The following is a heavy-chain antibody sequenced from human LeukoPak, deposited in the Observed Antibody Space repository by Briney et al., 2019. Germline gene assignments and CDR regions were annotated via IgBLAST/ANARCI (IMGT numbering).Heavy chain of an antibody. J-gene: IGHJ3*02. Sequence: GGSLRLSCAASGFTFDDYAMHWVRQAPGKGLEWVSGISWNSGSIGCADSVKGRFTISRGNAKNSLYLQMNSLRAEDTALYYCAKDAGYSSGWFPYAFDIWGQGTMVTVSS. CDR2: ISWNSGSI. CDR1: GFTFDDYA. CDR3: AKDAGYSSGWFPYAFDI. V-gene: IGHV3-9*01. D-gene: IGHD6-19*01.